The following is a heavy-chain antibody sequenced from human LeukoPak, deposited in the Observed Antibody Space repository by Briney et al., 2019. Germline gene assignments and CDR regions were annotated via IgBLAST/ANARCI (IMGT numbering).Heavy chain of an antibody. J-gene: IGHJ3*02. D-gene: IGHD3-10*01. CDR3: ARQGFSVGSNYYFAFDI. Sequence: SETLSLTCTVSGGSISNYYWSWIRQPPEKGLEWIGYIYYSGSTNYNPSLKSRVTMSVDTSKNQFSLKLNSVTAADTAVYYCARQGFSVGSNYYFAFDIWGQGTMVTVSS. CDR1: GGSISNYY. CDR2: IYYSGST. V-gene: IGHV4-59*08.